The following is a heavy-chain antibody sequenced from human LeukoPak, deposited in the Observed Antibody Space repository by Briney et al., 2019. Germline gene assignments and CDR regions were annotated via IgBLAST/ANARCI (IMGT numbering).Heavy chain of an antibody. CDR1: GGSISSGSYY. Sequence: PSQTLSLTCTVSGGSISSGSYYWSWIRQPAGKGLGWIGRIYTSGTTHYDPSLKTRVTISVDTAKNQFSLKLSSEAAADTAVYYGARDLWGPSGYDPALYYYYYMDVWGKGTTVTVSS. D-gene: IGHD5-12*01. CDR3: ARDLWGPSGYDPALYYYYYMDV. CDR2: IYTSGTT. J-gene: IGHJ6*03. V-gene: IGHV4-61*02.